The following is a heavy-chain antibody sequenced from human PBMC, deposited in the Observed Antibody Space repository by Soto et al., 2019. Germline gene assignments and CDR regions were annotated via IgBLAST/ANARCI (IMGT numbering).Heavy chain of an antibody. CDR2: ISYDGSNK. CDR3: ARTGGYCSGGSCDAYYYYGMDV. Sequence: GGSLRLSCAASGFTFSSYAMHWVRQAPGKGLEWVAVISYDGSNKYYADSVKGRFTISRDNSKNTLYLQMNSLRAEDTAVYYCARTGGYCSGGSCDAYYYYGMDVWGQGTTVTASS. CDR1: GFTFSSYA. J-gene: IGHJ6*02. V-gene: IGHV3-30-3*01. D-gene: IGHD2-15*01.